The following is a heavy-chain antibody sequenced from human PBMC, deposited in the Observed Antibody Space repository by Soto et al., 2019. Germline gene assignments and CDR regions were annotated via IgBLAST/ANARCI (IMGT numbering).Heavy chain of an antibody. CDR1: GYSFTDYH. Sequence: ASVKVSCKASGYSFTDYHIHWVRQAPGQGLGWLGRINPKSGGTSTAQKFQGWVTMTRDRSISTVYMELTRLSSDDTAVYFCARGHSTDCSNGVCSFFYNHEMDVWRQ. J-gene: IGHJ6*02. V-gene: IGHV1-2*04. D-gene: IGHD2-8*01. CDR3: ARGHSTDCSNGVCSFFYNHEMDV. CDR2: INPKSGGT.